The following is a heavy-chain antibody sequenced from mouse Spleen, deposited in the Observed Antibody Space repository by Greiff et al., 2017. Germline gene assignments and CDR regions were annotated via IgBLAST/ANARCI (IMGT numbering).Heavy chain of an antibody. J-gene: IGHJ2*01. CDR2: ISSGSSTI. CDR3: ARGGYGYVDFDY. V-gene: IGHV5-17*02. Sequence: EVKLVESGGGLVQPGGSRKLSCAASGFTFSSFGMHWVRQAPEKGLEWVAYISSGSSTIYYADTVKGRFTISRDNPKNTLFLQMTSLRSEDTAMYYCARGGYGYVDFDYWGQGTTLTVSS. D-gene: IGHD1-2*01. CDR1: GFTFSSFG.